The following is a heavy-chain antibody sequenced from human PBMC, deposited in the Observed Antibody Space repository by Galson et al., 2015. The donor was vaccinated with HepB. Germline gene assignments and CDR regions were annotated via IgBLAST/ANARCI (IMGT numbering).Heavy chain of an antibody. CDR2: IWYDGSNK. CDR3: ARDSYDILTGYYSHFFDW. CDR1: GFRFSNYG. D-gene: IGHD3-9*01. J-gene: IGHJ4*02. V-gene: IGHV3-33*08. Sequence: SLRLSCAASGFRFSNYGMHWVRQAPGKGLEWVAAIWYDGSNKYYADSVKGRFTISRDNSKNTLYMQMSSLRADDTAVYSCARDSYDILTGYYSHFFDWWGQGTLVSVSS.